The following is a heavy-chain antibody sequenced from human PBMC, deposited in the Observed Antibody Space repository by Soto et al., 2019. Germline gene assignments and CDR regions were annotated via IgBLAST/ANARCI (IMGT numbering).Heavy chain of an antibody. CDR2: INHSGST. Sequence: SETLSLTCAVYGGSFSGYYWSWIRQPPGKGLEWIGEINHSGSTNYNSCLKSRVTISVDTSKNQFSLKLSSVTAADTAVYYCARGRITMVRGVPDYWGQGTLVTVSS. CDR1: GGSFSGYY. CDR3: ARGRITMVRGVPDY. D-gene: IGHD3-10*01. J-gene: IGHJ4*02. V-gene: IGHV4-34*01.